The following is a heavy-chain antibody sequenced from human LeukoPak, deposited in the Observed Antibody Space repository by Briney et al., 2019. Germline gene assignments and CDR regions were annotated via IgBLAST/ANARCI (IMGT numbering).Heavy chain of an antibody. Sequence: PGGSLRLSCAASGFTFSNYAMIWVRQAPGKGLEWVSGISGNGGSTYYADSVRGRFAISRDNSKNTLYLQLNSLRAEDTAVYYCAKDKGEYYYDSSGYSEYFQHWGQGTLVTVSS. CDR2: ISGNGGST. V-gene: IGHV3-23*01. J-gene: IGHJ1*01. CDR3: AKDKGEYYYDSSGYSEYFQH. D-gene: IGHD3-22*01. CDR1: GFTFSNYA.